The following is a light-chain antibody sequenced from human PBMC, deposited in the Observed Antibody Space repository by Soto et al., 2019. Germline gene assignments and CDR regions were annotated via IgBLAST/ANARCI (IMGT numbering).Light chain of an antibody. Sequence: DIVMTQSPASLAVSLGERATINCKSSQSVLCSSNNKNYLAWYQQRPGQPPKLLIYWASTRESGVPDRFSGSGSGPDFTLTITSLQAEDVAVYYCQQYESTPPTFGQGTKLEIK. CDR1: QSVLCSSNNKNY. V-gene: IGKV4-1*01. J-gene: IGKJ2*01. CDR3: QQYESTPPT. CDR2: WAS.